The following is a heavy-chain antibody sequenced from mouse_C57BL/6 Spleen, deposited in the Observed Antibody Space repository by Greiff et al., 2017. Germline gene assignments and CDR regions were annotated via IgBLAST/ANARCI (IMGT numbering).Heavy chain of an antibody. D-gene: IGHD3-3*01. Sequence: VQLQQSGPVLVKPGASVKMSCKASGYTFTDYYMNWVKQSHGKSLEWIGVINPYNGGTSYNQKFKGKATLTVDKSSSTAYMELNSLTSEDSAVYYCAVLRRDRYAMDYWGQGTSVTVSS. V-gene: IGHV1-19*01. J-gene: IGHJ4*01. CDR3: AVLRRDRYAMDY. CDR1: GYTFTDYY. CDR2: INPYNGGT.